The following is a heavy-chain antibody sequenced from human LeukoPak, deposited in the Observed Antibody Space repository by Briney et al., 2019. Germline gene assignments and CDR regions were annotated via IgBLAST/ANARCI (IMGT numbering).Heavy chain of an antibody. CDR1: GFTFTNYA. V-gene: IGHV3-30-3*01. J-gene: IGHJ4*02. D-gene: IGHD5-24*01. CDR2: ISYDGSNK. Sequence: GGSLRLSCAASGFTFTNYALHWVRQAPGKGLEWVALISYDGSNKYYADSVKGRFTISRDNSKNTLYLQMSSLRIEDTAVYYCARGDGYNFFDYWGQGTLVTVSS. CDR3: ARGDGYNFFDY.